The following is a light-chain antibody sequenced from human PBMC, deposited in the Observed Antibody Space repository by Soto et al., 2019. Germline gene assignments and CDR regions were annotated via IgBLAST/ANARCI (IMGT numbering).Light chain of an antibody. CDR2: GAS. Sequence: EIVMTQSPGTLSVSPGERATLSCRASQSVSSNLAWYQQKPGQAPRLLIYGASTRATGIPARFSGSGSGTEFTLTISSLQSEDFAVYYCQPYNNWPRTFGRGTKVDIK. CDR1: QSVSSN. CDR3: QPYNNWPRT. J-gene: IGKJ4*01. V-gene: IGKV3-15*01.